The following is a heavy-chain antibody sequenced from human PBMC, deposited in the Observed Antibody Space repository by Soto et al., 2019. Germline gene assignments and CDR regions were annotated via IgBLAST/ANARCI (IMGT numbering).Heavy chain of an antibody. CDR3: ARVGALRFSDV. V-gene: IGHV3-30-3*01. J-gene: IGHJ6*02. Sequence: QVQLVESGGGVVQPGRSLRLSCAASGFIFSSYAMHWVRQAPGKGLEWVAVISYDGSNKYYADSVKGRFTISRDKSKNTLYLQMNRLRAEDTAVYYCARVGALRFSDVWGQGTTVTVSS. D-gene: IGHD3-3*01. CDR1: GFIFSSYA. CDR2: ISYDGSNK.